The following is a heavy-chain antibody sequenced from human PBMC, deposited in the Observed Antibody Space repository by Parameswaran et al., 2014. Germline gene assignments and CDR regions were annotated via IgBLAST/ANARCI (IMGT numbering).Heavy chain of an antibody. V-gene: IGHV1-18*01. D-gene: IGHD6-13*01. CDR3: ATDSIAAAGMGGMYYFDY. J-gene: IGHJ4*02. Sequence: WVRQAPGQGLEWMGWISAYNGNTNYAQKLQGRVTMTTDTSTSTAYMELRSLRSDDTAVYYCATDSIAAAGMGGMYYFDYWGQGTLVTVSS. CDR2: ISAYNGNT.